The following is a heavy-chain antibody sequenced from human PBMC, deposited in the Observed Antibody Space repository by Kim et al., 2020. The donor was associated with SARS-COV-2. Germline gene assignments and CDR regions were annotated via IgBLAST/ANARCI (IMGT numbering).Heavy chain of an antibody. Sequence: SETLSLTCTVSGGSISSYYWSWIRQPPGKGLEWIGYIYYSGSTNYNPSLKSRVTISVDTSKNQFSLKLSSVTAADTAVYYCARDPTYYYDSSGLWGQGTLVTVSS. V-gene: IGHV4-59*13. D-gene: IGHD3-22*01. CDR1: GGSISSYY. CDR3: ARDPTYYYDSSGL. J-gene: IGHJ4*02. CDR2: IYYSGST.